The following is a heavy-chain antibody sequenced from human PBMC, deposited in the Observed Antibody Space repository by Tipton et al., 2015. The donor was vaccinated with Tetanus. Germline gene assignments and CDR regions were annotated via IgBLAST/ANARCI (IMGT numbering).Heavy chain of an antibody. Sequence: TLSLTCTVSGGSINDYYWGWIRQPPGMGLEWIGHISHSGSASYNPSLKSPVTISLDTSKNQFSLTLRSVTAADTAVYYCARAYGRSFLFRLGYWGHRPLVTV. CDR2: ISHSGSA. D-gene: IGHD4-17*01. J-gene: IGHJ4*01. CDR3: ARAYGRSFLFRLGY. V-gene: IGHV4-59*01. CDR1: GGSINDYY.